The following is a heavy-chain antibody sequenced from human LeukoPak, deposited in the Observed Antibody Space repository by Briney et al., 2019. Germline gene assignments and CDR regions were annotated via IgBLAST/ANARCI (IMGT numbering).Heavy chain of an antibody. CDR2: IVSENDGGAT. CDR3: TTENWGSHNY. Sequence: KAGGSLRLSCAASGLSVPNAWMTWVRQTPGKGPEWLGRIVSENDGGATDYAAPVHGRFTISRDESKNILYLQMNSLKTEDTAVYYCTTENWGSHNYWGQGTLVTVSS. J-gene: IGHJ4*02. CDR1: GLSVPNAW. V-gene: IGHV3-15*04. D-gene: IGHD3-16*01.